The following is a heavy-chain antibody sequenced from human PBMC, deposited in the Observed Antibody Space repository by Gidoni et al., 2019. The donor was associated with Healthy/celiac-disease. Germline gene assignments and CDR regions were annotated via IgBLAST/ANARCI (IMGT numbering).Heavy chain of an antibody. CDR1: GGSFSGYY. CDR3: ARGRRLLWFGESYFDY. CDR2: INHSGST. Sequence: QVQLQQWGAGLLKPSETLSLTCAVYGGSFSGYYWSWIRQPPGKGLEWIGEINHSGSTNYNPSLKSRVTISVDTSKNQFSLKLSSVTAADTAVYYCARGRRLLWFGESYFDYWGQGTLVTVSS. J-gene: IGHJ4*02. V-gene: IGHV4-34*01. D-gene: IGHD3-10*01.